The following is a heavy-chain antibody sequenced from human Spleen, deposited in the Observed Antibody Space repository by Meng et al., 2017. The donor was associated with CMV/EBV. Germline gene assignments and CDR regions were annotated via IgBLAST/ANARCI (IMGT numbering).Heavy chain of an antibody. CDR2: IKQDGSEK. CDR3: ARDSGSYGY. Sequence: GESLKISCAASGFTFSNYWMTWVRRAPGKGLEWVANIKQDGSEKYYVDSVKGRFTISRDNAKNSLYLQMNSLRAEDTAVYYCARDSGSYGYWGQGTLVTVSS. V-gene: IGHV3-7*01. CDR1: GFTFSNYW. D-gene: IGHD1-26*01. J-gene: IGHJ4*02.